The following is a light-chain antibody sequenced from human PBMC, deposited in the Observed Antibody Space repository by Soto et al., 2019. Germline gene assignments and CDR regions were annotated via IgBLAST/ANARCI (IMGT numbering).Light chain of an antibody. CDR2: DVS. V-gene: IGLV2-14*03. J-gene: IGLJ1*01. Sequence: QSVLTQPASVSGSPGQSITVSCTGTSNDVGAYNYVSWYQQHPGTAPKLMIYDVSNRPSGVSNRFSGSKSGNTASLTISGLQAEYEADYYCTSYTSSRTYVVGTGTKVTVL. CDR3: TSYTSSRTYV. CDR1: SNDVGAYNY.